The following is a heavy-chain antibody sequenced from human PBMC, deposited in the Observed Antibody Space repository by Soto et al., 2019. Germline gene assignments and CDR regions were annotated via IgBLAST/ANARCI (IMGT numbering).Heavy chain of an antibody. CDR2: IYYSGST. V-gene: IGHV4-31*03. CDR3: ARVFDSSSSWYGGYFDL. Sequence: SETLSLTCTVSGGSISSGGYYWSWIRQHPGKGLEWIGYIYYSGSTYYNPSLKSRVTISVDTSKNQFSLKLSSVTAADTAVYYCARVFDSSSSWYGGYFDLWGRGTLVTV. CDR1: GGSISSGGYY. J-gene: IGHJ2*01. D-gene: IGHD6-13*01.